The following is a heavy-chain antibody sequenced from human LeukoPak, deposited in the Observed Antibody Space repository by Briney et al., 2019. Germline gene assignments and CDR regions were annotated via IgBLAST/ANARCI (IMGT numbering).Heavy chain of an antibody. D-gene: IGHD2-15*01. J-gene: IGHJ4*02. V-gene: IGHV3-74*01. CDR1: GLTYVKHH. CDR2: ISTDGTTA. CDR3: GSPEDGHIDY. Sequence: GGSLRLSCAASGLTYVKHHLHWVRHAPGTGLLWVSRISTDGTTALYAHSVRGRFTISRDNAKNTLYLQMNSLGGEDTAGYYCGSPEDGHIDYWGQGTLVTVSS.